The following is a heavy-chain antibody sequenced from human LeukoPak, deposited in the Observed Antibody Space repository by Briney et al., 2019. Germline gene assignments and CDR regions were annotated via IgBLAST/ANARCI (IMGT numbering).Heavy chain of an antibody. Sequence: SETLSLTCTVSGGSISSYYWSWIRHPPGKGLEWMGYIYYTGSTNYNPSLKSRATISVDTSKNQFSLKLSSVTSADTAVYYCARVDSSNWYDSRGYFDYWGQGTLVTVS. CDR2: IYYTGST. D-gene: IGHD6-13*01. CDR1: GGSISSYY. J-gene: IGHJ4*02. V-gene: IGHV4-59*01. CDR3: ARVDSSNWYDSRGYFDY.